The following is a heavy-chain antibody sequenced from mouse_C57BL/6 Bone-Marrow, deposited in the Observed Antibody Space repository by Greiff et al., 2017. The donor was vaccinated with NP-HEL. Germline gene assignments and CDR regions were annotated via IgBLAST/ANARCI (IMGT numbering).Heavy chain of an antibody. V-gene: IGHV1-69*01. J-gene: IGHJ3*01. CDR2: IDPSDSYT. CDR3: ARLRPFAY. D-gene: IGHD1-2*01. CDR1: GYTFTSYW. Sequence: QVQLQQPGAELVMPGASVKLSCKASGYTFTSYWMHWVKQRPGQGLEWIGEIDPSDSYTNYNQKFQGKSTLTVDKSSSTAYMQLSSLTSEYSAVYYCARLRPFAYWGQGTLVTVSA.